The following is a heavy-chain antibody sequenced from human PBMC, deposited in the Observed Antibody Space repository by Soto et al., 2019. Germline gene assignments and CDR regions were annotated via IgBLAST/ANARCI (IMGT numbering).Heavy chain of an antibody. V-gene: IGHV1-2*02. D-gene: IGHD2-21*02. CDR2: INPKSGGT. CDR3: ARESGDWPLNWFDP. CDR1: GYTFTVYY. Sequence: ASVKVSCKASGYTFTVYYMHWVRQAPGQGLEWMGWINPKSGGTMYPQKFQGRVTMTWDTSISTAYMALTRLRSDDTAVYYCARESGDWPLNWFDPWGQGTLVTVSS. J-gene: IGHJ5*02.